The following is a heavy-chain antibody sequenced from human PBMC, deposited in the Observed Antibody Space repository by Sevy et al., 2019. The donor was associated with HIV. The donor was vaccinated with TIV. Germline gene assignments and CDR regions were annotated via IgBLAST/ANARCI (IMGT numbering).Heavy chain of an antibody. CDR2: ISHDGRNNK. V-gene: IGHV3-30*04. CDR3: ARDRGEILRSAFKS. Sequence: GGSLRLSCAASGFTFSEFGMHWVRQAPGKGLEWVAVISHDGRNNKYNADHVKGRFTISRDNSKKTLYLQMNSLRADDTAIYYCARDRGEILRSAFKSWGQGTLVTVSS. D-gene: IGHD3-10*01. CDR1: GFTFSEFG. J-gene: IGHJ5*02.